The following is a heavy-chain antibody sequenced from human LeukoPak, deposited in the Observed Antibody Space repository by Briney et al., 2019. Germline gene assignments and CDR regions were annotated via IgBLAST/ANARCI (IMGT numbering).Heavy chain of an antibody. D-gene: IGHD6-19*01. CDR2: ISYDGSNK. CDR1: GFTFSSYG. Sequence: PGGSLRLSCAASGFTFSSYGMHWVRQAPGKGLEWVAVISYDGSNKYCADSVKGRFTISRDNSKNTLYLQMNSLRAEDTAVYYCAKDPTRRGQWLVPADYWGQGTLVTVSS. V-gene: IGHV3-30*18. CDR3: AKDPTRRGQWLVPADY. J-gene: IGHJ4*02.